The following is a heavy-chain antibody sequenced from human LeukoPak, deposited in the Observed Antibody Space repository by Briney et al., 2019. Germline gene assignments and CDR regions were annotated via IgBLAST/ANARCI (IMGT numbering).Heavy chain of an antibody. CDR2: INSNRSYI. D-gene: IGHD1-26*01. Sequence: GGPLRLSCAASGFTFSSYSMKWVRHAPGEGLEGVSSINSNRSYIYYADSVGGRFTISSDNAKNSLYLQMNSLRAEDTAVYYCARDQVGATARWLGYWGQGTLVTVSS. CDR1: GFTFSSYS. J-gene: IGHJ4*02. CDR3: ARDQVGATARWLGY. V-gene: IGHV3-21*01.